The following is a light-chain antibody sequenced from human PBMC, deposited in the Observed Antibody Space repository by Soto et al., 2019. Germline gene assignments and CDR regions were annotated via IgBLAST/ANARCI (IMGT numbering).Light chain of an antibody. CDR1: QSATSY. CDR2: DVS. CDR3: QQRSDWPLT. V-gene: IGKV3-11*01. Sequence: EIVLTQSPVTLSLSPGERATLSCRASQSATSYLAWYQQKPGQAPRLLIYDVSNRASGIPARFSGSGSETDFTLTISSLEPEDFAVYYCQQRSDWPLTFGQGTRLEI. J-gene: IGKJ5*01.